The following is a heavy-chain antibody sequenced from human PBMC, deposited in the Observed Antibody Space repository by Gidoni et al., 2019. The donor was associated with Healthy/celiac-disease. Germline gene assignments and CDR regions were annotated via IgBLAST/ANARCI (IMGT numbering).Heavy chain of an antibody. V-gene: IGHV3-30-3*01. CDR1: GFTFSIYA. Sequence: QVQLVESGGGVVPPGRSLRLSCAASGFTFSIYAMHWVRQAPGTGLEWVAVISYDGSNKYYADSVKGRFTISRDNSKNTLYLQMNSLRAEDTAVYYCAREGENCSSTSCYTWFDPWGQGTLVTVSS. CDR3: AREGENCSSTSCYTWFDP. CDR2: ISYDGSNK. J-gene: IGHJ5*02. D-gene: IGHD2-2*02.